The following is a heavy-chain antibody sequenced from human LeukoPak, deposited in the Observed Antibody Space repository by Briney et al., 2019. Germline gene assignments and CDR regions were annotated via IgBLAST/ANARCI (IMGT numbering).Heavy chain of an antibody. CDR3: ARDPGLSGYYFDY. J-gene: IGHJ4*02. V-gene: IGHV3-48*01. CDR2: ISSSSSTI. D-gene: IGHD3-22*01. Sequence: GGSLRLSCAASGFRFGTYNMNWVRQAPGKGLEWVSYISSSSSTIYYADSVKGRFTISRDNAKDSLYLQMNSLRAKDTAVYYCARDPGLSGYYFDYWGQGTLVTVSS. CDR1: GFRFGTYN.